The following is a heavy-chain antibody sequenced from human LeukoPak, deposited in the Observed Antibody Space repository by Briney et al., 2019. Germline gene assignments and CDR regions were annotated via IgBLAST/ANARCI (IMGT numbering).Heavy chain of an antibody. CDR2: IYHSGST. D-gene: IGHD6-19*01. J-gene: IGHJ4*02. Sequence: SGTLSLTCAVSGGSISSSNWWSWVRQPPGKGLEWIGEIYHSGSTNYNPSLKSRVTISVDTSKNQFSLKLSSVTAADTAVYYCARGRGISVNSGYSSGWYLFYWDYWGQGTLVTVSS. V-gene: IGHV4-4*02. CDR1: GGSISSSNW. CDR3: ARGRGISVNSGYSSGWYLFYWDY.